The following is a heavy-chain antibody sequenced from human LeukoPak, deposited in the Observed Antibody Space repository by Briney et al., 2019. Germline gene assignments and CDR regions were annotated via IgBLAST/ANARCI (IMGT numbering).Heavy chain of an antibody. CDR3: ARGRYYYGSGSFDY. D-gene: IGHD3-10*01. V-gene: IGHV4-61*01. Sequence: SEALSLTCSVFGGSVSSGSYYWSWIRQSPGKGLEWIGCIYYSGSTNYNPSLKSRVTISVDTSKNQFSLKLSSVTAADTAVYYCARGRYYYGSGSFDYWGQGTLVTVSS. CDR1: GGSVSSGSYY. J-gene: IGHJ4*02. CDR2: IYYSGST.